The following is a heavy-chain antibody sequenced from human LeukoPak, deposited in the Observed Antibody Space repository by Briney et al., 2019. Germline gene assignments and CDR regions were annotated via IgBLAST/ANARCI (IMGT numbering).Heavy chain of an antibody. CDR1: GGSFSGYY. CDR3: ARGPTDDPYYYDSSGCYNY. Sequence: SETLSLTCAVYGGSFSGYYWSWIRQPPGKGLEWSGEINHSGSTNYNPSLKSRVTISVDTSKNQFSLKLSSVPAADTAVYYCARGPTDDPYYYDSSGCYNYWGQGALVTVSS. D-gene: IGHD3-22*01. V-gene: IGHV4-34*01. J-gene: IGHJ4*02. CDR2: INHSGST.